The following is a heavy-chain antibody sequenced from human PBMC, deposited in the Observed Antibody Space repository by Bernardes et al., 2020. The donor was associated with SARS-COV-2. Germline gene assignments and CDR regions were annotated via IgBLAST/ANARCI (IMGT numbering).Heavy chain of an antibody. V-gene: IGHV3-21*01. CDR1: GFTFSNYN. CDR2: ISSSSSYI. J-gene: IGHJ4*02. D-gene: IGHD2-15*01. Sequence: GGSLRLSCAASGFTFSNYNMNWVRQAPGKGLEWVSSISSSSSYIYYADSVKGRFTISRDNAKNSLYLQMNSLRAEDTAVYYCARGGVVVAATFDSWGQGTLVTVSS. CDR3: ARGGVVVAATFDS.